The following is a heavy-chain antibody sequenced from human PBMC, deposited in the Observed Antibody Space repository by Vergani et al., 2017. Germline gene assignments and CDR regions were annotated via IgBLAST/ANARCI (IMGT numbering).Heavy chain of an antibody. V-gene: IGHV4-59*08. Sequence: QVQLQESGPGLVKPSETLSLTCTVSGGSISSYYWSWIRQPPGTGLEWIGYIYYSGSTNSNPSLKRRFPISVDTSKNQFSLKLSSLTAADTAVYYCARHGVHGGFDDWGQGTLVTVSS. CDR3: ARHGVHGGFDD. CDR2: IYYSGST. D-gene: IGHD4-23*01. J-gene: IGHJ4*02. CDR1: GGSISSYY.